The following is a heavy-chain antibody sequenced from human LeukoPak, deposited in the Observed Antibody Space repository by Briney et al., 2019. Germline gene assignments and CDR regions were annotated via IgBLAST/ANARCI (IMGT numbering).Heavy chain of an antibody. V-gene: IGHV3-30-3*01. CDR2: TSSDLNVK. J-gene: IGHJ4*02. Sequence: GGSLRLSCAASGFTFRNYVIHWVRQAPGKGLEWVAVTSSDLNVKLYADSVKGRFTISRDNSRSTLYLQMNSLRPEDTAIYYSAREGYYGSGSPPSLYFDYWGQGTLVTDSS. D-gene: IGHD3-10*01. CDR1: GFTFRNYV. CDR3: AREGYYGSGSPPSLYFDY.